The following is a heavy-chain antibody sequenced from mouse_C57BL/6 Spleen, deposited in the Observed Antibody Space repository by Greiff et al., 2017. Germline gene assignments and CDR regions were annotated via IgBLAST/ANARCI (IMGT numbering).Heavy chain of an antibody. CDR1: GFSLTSYG. J-gene: IGHJ3*01. CDR3: ARTDYSNDGPFAY. D-gene: IGHD2-12*01. Sequence: VQLQQSGPGLVQPSQSLSITCTVSGFSLTSYGVHWVRQSPGQGLEWLGVIWRGGSTDYNAAFISRLSISKDNSKSHVFFKMNSLQADDTAIYYGARTDYSNDGPFAYWGQGTLVTVSA. CDR2: IWRGGST. V-gene: IGHV2-2*01.